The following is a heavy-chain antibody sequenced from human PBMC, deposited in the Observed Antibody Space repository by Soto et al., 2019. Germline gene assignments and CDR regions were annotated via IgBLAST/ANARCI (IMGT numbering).Heavy chain of an antibody. CDR2: ISAYNGNT. CDR3: ARVFDIWSGSYNWFDP. CDR1: GYTFTSYG. V-gene: IGHV1-18*01. D-gene: IGHD3-3*01. Sequence: VKVSCKASGYTFTSYGISWVRQAPGQGLEWMGWISAYNGNTNYAQKLQGRVTMTTDTSTSTAYMELRSLRSDDTAVYYCARVFDIWSGSYNWFDPWGQGTLVTVSS. J-gene: IGHJ5*02.